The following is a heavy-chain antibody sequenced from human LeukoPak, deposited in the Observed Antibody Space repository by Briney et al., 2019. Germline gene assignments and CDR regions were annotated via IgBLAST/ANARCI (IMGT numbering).Heavy chain of an antibody. D-gene: IGHD1-14*01. V-gene: IGHV3-7*01. CDR1: GFSFSGYE. CDR2: IKQDGSEK. Sequence: PGGSLRLSCAASGFSFSGYEMHWVRQAPGMGLELVANIKQDGSEKYYVDSVKGRFTISRDNAKNSLYLQMNSLRAEDTAVYYCARNQRRLDYWGQGTLVTVSS. CDR3: ARNQRRLDY. J-gene: IGHJ4*02.